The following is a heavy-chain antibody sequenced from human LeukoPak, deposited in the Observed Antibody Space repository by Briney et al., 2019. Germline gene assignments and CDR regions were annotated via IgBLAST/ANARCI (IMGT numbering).Heavy chain of an antibody. J-gene: IGHJ4*02. CDR3: ARDRVAATPFFDY. CDR1: GFTFITYS. Sequence: GGTLRLSCAASGFTFITYSMNWVRQAPGKGLEWVSYISSGSSDIYYADSVKGRFTISRDNAKNSLYLQMNSLRDEDTAVYYCARDRVAATPFFDYWGQGTLVTVSS. D-gene: IGHD2-15*01. V-gene: IGHV3-48*02. CDR2: ISSGSSDI.